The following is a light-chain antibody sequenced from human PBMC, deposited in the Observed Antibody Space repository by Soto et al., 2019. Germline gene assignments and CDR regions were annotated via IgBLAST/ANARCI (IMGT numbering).Light chain of an antibody. Sequence: QSVLTQPPSVSGAPGQRVTISCTGSSSNIGAGYDVHWYQQLPGTAPKLLIYGNSNRPSGVPDRFSGSKSGTSASLAITGRQAGDGVDYYRKSYDRILCGGVVVLGGGTKVTVL. CDR1: SSNIGAGYD. J-gene: IGLJ2*01. V-gene: IGLV1-40*01. CDR3: KSYDRILCGGVVV. CDR2: GNS.